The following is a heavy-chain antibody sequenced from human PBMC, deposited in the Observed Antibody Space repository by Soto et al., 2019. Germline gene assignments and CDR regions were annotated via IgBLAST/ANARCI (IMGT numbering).Heavy chain of an antibody. CDR1: GFTFSSYG. CDR3: AKDSLGVLLWFGELNYFDY. V-gene: IGHV3-30*18. D-gene: IGHD3-10*01. Sequence: PXGSLRLSCAASGFTFSSYGMHWVRQAPGKGLEWVAVISYDGSNKYYADSVKGRFTISRDNSKNTLYLQMNSLRAEDTAVYYCAKDSLGVLLWFGELNYFDYWGQETLVTVS. J-gene: IGHJ4*02. CDR2: ISYDGSNK.